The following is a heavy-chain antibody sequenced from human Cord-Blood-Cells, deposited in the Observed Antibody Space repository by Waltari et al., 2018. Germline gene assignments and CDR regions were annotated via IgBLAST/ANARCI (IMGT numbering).Heavy chain of an antibody. CDR2: NYYSGRT. V-gene: IGHV4-39*07. CDR3: ARRKGRGSYFDY. D-gene: IGHD1-26*01. Sequence: QPQLQDSGTGLANTPAPPPLTCTVPGGPISSSSYHWGRLGQPPGKGLEWIGSNYYSGRTSYNPSLKSRVTISVDTSNTQFSLKLSSVTAADTAVYYCARRKGRGSYFDYWGQGTLVTVSS. CDR1: GGPISSSSYH. J-gene: IGHJ4*02.